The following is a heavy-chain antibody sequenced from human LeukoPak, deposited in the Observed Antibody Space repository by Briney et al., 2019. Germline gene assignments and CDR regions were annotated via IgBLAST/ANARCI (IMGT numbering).Heavy chain of an antibody. CDR2: INTNIGNP. CDR3: ARALGHCTNGVCQTWAVPGP. J-gene: IGHJ5*02. D-gene: IGHD2-8*01. Sequence: ASVKVSCKASGYTFTSYAMNWVRQAPGQGLEWMGWINTNIGNPTYAQGFTGRFVFSLDTSVSTAYLQISSLKAEDTAVYYCARALGHCTNGVCQTWAVPGPWGQGTLVTVSS. V-gene: IGHV7-4-1*02. CDR1: GYTFTSYA.